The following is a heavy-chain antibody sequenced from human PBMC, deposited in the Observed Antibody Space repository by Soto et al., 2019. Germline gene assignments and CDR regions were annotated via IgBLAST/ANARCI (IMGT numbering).Heavy chain of an antibody. D-gene: IGHD3-10*01. CDR2: IIPFFGTT. J-gene: IGHJ4*02. CDR1: GDTFRRDA. CDR3: ARGPMVPSTPPRVDYFED. V-gene: IGHV1-69*12. Sequence: QVQLVQSGAEVKKPGSSVKVSCKASGDTFRRDAVSWVRQAPGQGLEWVGGIIPFFGTTYYAQSFQGRVTITADESTSTMEVDRLTSDDTAVYYCARGPMVPSTPPRVDYFEDWGQGTLVTVSS.